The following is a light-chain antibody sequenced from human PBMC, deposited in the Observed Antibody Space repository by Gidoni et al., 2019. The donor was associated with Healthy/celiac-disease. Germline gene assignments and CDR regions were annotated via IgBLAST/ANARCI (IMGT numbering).Light chain of an antibody. CDR2: AAS. V-gene: IGKV1-8*01. CDR3: QQYYSYPT. Sequence: QGISSYLAWYQQKPGKAPKLLIYAASTLQSGVPSRFSGSGSGTDFTLTISCPQSEDFATYYCQQYYSYPTFGGGTKVEIK. J-gene: IGKJ4*01. CDR1: QGISSY.